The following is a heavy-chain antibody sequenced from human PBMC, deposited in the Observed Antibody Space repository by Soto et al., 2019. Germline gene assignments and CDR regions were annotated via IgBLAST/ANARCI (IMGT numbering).Heavy chain of an antibody. CDR3: ARDSASYSSSSGSYWYLDL. V-gene: IGHV3-48*02. CDR1: GFTFSSYG. CDR2: ISTGSASI. J-gene: IGHJ2*01. D-gene: IGHD6-6*01. Sequence: EMQLVESGGGLAQPGGSLRLSCAASGFTFSSYGMNWVRQAPGKGLEWVSYISTGSASIYYADSVKGRFTISRDNAKNSLFLQMNSLRDGDTAVYYCARDSASYSSSSGSYWYLDLWGRGTLVTVSS.